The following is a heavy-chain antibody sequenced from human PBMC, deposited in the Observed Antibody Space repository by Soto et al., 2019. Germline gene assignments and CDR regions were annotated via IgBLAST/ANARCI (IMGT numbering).Heavy chain of an antibody. J-gene: IGHJ5*02. V-gene: IGHV4-4*07. D-gene: IGHD2-21*01. CDR2: LYISGRT. CDR1: DASISLYH. CDR3: ARDQIGQEGSWFDH. Sequence: SETLSLTCTVSDASISLYHWSWIRQPAGKGLEWIGRLYISGRTNYNPSLKSRVTMSVDTSKNQFSLRLSSVTAADTGIYYCARDQIGQEGSWFDHWGQGSLVTVSS.